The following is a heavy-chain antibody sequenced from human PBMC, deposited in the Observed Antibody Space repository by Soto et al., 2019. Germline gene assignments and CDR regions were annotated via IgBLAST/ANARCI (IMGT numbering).Heavy chain of an antibody. Sequence: QVQLVQSGAEVKKPGSSMKVSCKASGGTSSSYTIGWVRQAPGQGPEWMGRIIPILGIAKYAQRFQGRVTITADISSSTAYMELSSLRSEDTAVYYCARGDSSGLDSWGQGTLVTVSS. CDR2: IIPILGIA. V-gene: IGHV1-69*02. CDR1: GGTSSSYT. CDR3: ARGDSSGLDS. J-gene: IGHJ4*02. D-gene: IGHD6-19*01.